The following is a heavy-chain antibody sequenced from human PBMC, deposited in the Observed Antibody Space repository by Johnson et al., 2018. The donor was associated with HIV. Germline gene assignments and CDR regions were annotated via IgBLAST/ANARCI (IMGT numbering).Heavy chain of an antibody. CDR1: AFTFSSYA. J-gene: IGHJ3*02. CDR3: ATRTQDKGAFDI. V-gene: IGHV3-9*01. CDR2: ISWNSGSI. Sequence: VQLVESGGGLAQPGRSLRLSCAASAFTFSSYAMNWVRQAPGKGLEWVSGISWNSGSIGYAASVKGRITISRNNAKNSLYLQMYSMRAGDTAVYYCATRTQDKGAFDIWGQGTMVTVSS.